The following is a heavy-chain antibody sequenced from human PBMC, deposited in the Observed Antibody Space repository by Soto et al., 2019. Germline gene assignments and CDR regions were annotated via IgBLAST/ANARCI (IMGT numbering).Heavy chain of an antibody. Sequence: QVQLVQSGAEVKKPGASVKVSCKASGYTFTSYDTNWVRQATGQGLEWMGWMNPNSGNTGYAQKFQGRVTMTRNTSISTAYMELRSLRSEDTAVYYCARYYSGSGSYYNHTYYYYYYMDVWGKGTTVTVSS. CDR2: MNPNSGNT. J-gene: IGHJ6*03. D-gene: IGHD3-10*01. V-gene: IGHV1-8*01. CDR3: ARYYSGSGSYYNHTYYYYYYMDV. CDR1: GYTFTSYD.